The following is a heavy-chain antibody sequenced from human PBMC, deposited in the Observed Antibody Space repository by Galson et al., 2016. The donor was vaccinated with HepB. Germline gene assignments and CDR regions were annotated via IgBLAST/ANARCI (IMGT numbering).Heavy chain of an antibody. Sequence: SLRLSCAASGFTFSSYAMTWVRQAPGKGLEWVSTISGSSGITYYADSVKGRFTISRDNSKNTLFLQMDSLRLEDTAVYSCAKTGGNFWSGYYTGRLDTFDLWCLGTMVTVSS. V-gene: IGHV3-23*01. CDR3: AKTGGNFWSGYYTGRLDTFDL. CDR2: ISGSSGIT. J-gene: IGHJ3*01. CDR1: GFTFSSYA. D-gene: IGHD3-3*01.